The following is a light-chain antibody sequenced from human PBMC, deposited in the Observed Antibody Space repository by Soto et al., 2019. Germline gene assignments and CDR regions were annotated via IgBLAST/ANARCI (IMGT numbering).Light chain of an antibody. J-gene: IGKJ1*01. CDR1: QSLLHSDGNTY. CDR2: KVS. CDR3: MQATQSPQWT. Sequence: DIVMTQTPLSSPVTLGQPASISCRSSQSLLHSDGNTYLSWLHQRPGQPPRLLIYKVSIRFSGVPDRFTGSGAGTDFTLKISRVEAEDVGVYYCMQATQSPQWTFGQGTKEEI. V-gene: IGKV2-24*01.